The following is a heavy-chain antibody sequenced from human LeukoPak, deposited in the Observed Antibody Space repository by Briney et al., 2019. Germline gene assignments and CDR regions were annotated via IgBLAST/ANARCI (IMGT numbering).Heavy chain of an antibody. V-gene: IGHV4-59*01. Sequence: SETLSLTCTVSGGSISSYYWSWIRQPPGKGLEWIGYIYYSGSTNYNPSLKSRVTISVDTSKNQFSLKLSSVTAADTAVYYCARAGIAVAGQYYYYYYYMDVWGKGTTVTVSS. CDR1: GGSISSYY. D-gene: IGHD6-19*01. CDR3: ARAGIAVAGQYYYYYYYMDV. J-gene: IGHJ6*03. CDR2: IYYSGST.